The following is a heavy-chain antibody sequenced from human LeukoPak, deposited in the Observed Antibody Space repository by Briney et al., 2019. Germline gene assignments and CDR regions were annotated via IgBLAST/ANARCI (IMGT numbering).Heavy chain of an antibody. CDR2: ISSSSYI. J-gene: IGHJ6*03. CDR1: GFTFSSYS. CDR3: ARGSGSYYGDPYYMDV. V-gene: IGHV3-21*01. D-gene: IGHD3-10*01. Sequence: GGSLTLSCAASGFTFSSYSMNWVSQAPGKGLEWVSSISSSSYIYYADSVKGRFTISRDNAKNSLYLQMNSLRAEDTAVYYCARGSGSYYGDPYYMDVWGKGTTVTISS.